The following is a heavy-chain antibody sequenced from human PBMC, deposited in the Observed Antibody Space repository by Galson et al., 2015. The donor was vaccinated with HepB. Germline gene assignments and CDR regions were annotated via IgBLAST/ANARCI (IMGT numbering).Heavy chain of an antibody. Sequence: SVKVSCKASGYTFSSYYMHWVRQAPGQGLEWMGIINPSGGSTSYGQKFQGRVTMTRDTSTSTVYMELSSLRSEDTAVYYCASLISGRGVAGTCDYWGQGTLVTVSS. V-gene: IGHV1-46*01. CDR2: INPSGGST. CDR1: GYTFSSYY. D-gene: IGHD3-3*01. CDR3: ASLISGRGVAGTCDY. J-gene: IGHJ4*02.